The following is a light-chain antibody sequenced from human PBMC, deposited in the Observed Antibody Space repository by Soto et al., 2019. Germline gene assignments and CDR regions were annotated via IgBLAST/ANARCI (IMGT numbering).Light chain of an antibody. CDR1: SSDVGGYNF. Sequence: QSALTQPASVSGSPGQSITISCTGTSSDVGGYNFVSWYQQHPGKAPKLMIYEVSHRPSGVSNRFSGSRSGNTASLTISGLQAEDEADYYCSSYTTTNTGVFGGGTKLTVL. V-gene: IGLV2-14*03. CDR2: EVS. J-gene: IGLJ3*02. CDR3: SSYTTTNTGV.